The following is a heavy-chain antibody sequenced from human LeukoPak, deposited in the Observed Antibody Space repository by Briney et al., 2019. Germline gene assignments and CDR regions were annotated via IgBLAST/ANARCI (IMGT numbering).Heavy chain of an antibody. CDR2: IYTNGNT. CDR3: ARDPGTMARGSRRGYDDYYYYMDV. D-gene: IGHD3-10*01. J-gene: IGHJ6*03. Sequence: SQTLSLTCTVSGGSISSTGYCWSWIRQPAGKGLEWIGHIYTNGNTNYNPSLKSRVTISVDTSKNQFSLKLSSVTAADTAVYYCARDPGTMARGSRRGYDDYYYYMDVWGKGTTVTISS. CDR1: GGSISSTGYC. V-gene: IGHV4-61*09.